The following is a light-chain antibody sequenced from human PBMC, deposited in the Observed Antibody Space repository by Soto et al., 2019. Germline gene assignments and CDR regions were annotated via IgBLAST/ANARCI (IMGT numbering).Light chain of an antibody. CDR1: QSVGRS. J-gene: IGKJ4*01. CDR2: GAS. V-gene: IGKV3-15*01. CDR3: QQYDNWPLT. Sequence: IVITQSPPTLSVSPGERATLSCRASQSVGRSLAWYQQKPGQAPRLLIYGASTRATGVPARFSGSGSGTELTLTISSLQSEDCAFYSCQQYDNWPLTFGGGTKVDIK.